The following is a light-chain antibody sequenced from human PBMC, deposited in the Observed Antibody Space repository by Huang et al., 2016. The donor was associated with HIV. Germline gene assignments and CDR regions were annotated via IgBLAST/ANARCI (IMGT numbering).Light chain of an antibody. Sequence: IQLTQSPSSLSASVGDRVTITCRASEGISSYLAWYQQKSGKAPKFLIYAASNLQSGVPSRFSGSGSGTDFTLTISSLQPEDFATYYCQQLNDYPWTFGQGTKVEIK. CDR2: AAS. CDR1: EGISSY. V-gene: IGKV1-9*01. CDR3: QQLNDYPWT. J-gene: IGKJ1*01.